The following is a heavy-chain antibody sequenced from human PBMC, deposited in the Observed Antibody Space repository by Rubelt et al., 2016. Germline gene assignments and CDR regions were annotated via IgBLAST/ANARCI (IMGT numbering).Heavy chain of an antibody. D-gene: IGHD3-10*01. CDR3: ARDANLGLLWFGFGYYFDY. V-gene: IGHV3-33*01. CDR1: G. CDR2: IWYDGSNK. J-gene: IGHJ4*02. Sequence: GMHWVRQAPGKGLEWVAVIWYDGSNKYYADSVKGRFTISRDNSKNKLYLQMNSLRVEDTAGYYCARDANLGLLWFGFGYYFDYWGQGTLVTVSS.